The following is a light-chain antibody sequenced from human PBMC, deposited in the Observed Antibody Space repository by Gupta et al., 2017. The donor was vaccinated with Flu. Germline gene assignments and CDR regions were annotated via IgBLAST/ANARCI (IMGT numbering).Light chain of an antibody. CDR3: QQYNNWPPS. J-gene: IGKJ4*01. CDR2: DTS. V-gene: IGKV3-15*01. Sequence: EVVMTQSPATLSVSLGERATLSCRASQSVSRNLAWYQQRPGQGPRLLICDTSTRATGIPATFSGSGSGTEFTLTISSLQSEDFAIYYCQQYNNWPPSFGGGTKVEIK. CDR1: QSVSRN.